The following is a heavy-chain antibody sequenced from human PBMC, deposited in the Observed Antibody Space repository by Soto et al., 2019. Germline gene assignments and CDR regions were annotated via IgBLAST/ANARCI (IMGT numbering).Heavy chain of an antibody. CDR1: GFTFSSYA. V-gene: IGHV3-23*01. D-gene: IGHD3-22*01. J-gene: IGHJ4*02. CDR2: ISGSGGST. CDR3: AKGYGESNTYYYDSSGYMTDY. Sequence: GGSLRLSCAASGFTFSSYAMSWVRQAPGKGLEWVSAISGSGGSTYYADSVKGRFTISRDNSKNTLYLQMNSLRAEDTAVYYCAKGYGESNTYYYDSSGYMTDYWGQGTLVTVSS.